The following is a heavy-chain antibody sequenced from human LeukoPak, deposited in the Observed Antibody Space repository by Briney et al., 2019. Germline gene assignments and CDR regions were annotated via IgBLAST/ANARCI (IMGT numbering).Heavy chain of an antibody. CDR2: ITSSSTNI. V-gene: IGHV3-48*01. CDR1: GFPFSTYE. J-gene: IGHJ4*02. CDR3: AYSYGPYYYDY. D-gene: IGHD5-18*01. Sequence: GGSLRLSCAASGFPFSTYEMNWVRQAPGKGLGWISYITSSSTNIYYADSVKGRFTISRDNAKNSLYLQMNSLRAEDTAVYYCAYSYGPYYYDYWGQGTLVTVSS.